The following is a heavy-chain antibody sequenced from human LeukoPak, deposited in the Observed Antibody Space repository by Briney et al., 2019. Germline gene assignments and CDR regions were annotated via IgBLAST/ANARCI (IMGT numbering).Heavy chain of an antibody. D-gene: IGHD3-10*01. V-gene: IGHV1-2*02. CDR1: GYTFTGYY. CDR3: ARDRTTMVRGVIVNPLGY. CDR2: INPNSGGT. Sequence: GASVKVSCKASGYTFTGYYMHWVRQAPGQGLEWMGWINPNSGGTNYAQKFQGRVTMTRDTSISTAYMELSRLRSDDTAVYYCARDRTTMVRGVIVNPLGYWGQGTLVTVSS. J-gene: IGHJ4*02.